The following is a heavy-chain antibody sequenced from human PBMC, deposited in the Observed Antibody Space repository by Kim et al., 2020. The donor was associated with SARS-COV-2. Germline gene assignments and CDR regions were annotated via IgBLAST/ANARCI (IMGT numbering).Heavy chain of an antibody. Sequence: GGSLRLSCAASGFTFSSYAMSWVRQAPGKGLEWVSAISGSGGSTYYADSVKGRFTISRDNSKNTLYLQMNSLRAEDTAVYYCAKARTTMIVVVITRGYYYGMDVWGQGTTVTVSS. CDR3: AKARTTMIVVVITRGYYYGMDV. CDR2: ISGSGGST. D-gene: IGHD3-22*01. J-gene: IGHJ6*02. CDR1: GFTFSSYA. V-gene: IGHV3-23*01.